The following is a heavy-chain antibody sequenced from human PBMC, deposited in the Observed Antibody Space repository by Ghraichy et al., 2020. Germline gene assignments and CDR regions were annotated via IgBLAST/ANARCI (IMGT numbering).Heavy chain of an antibody. CDR1: AGSISSYY. V-gene: IGHV4-59*08. CDR2: IYYSGST. Sequence: SETLSLTCTVSAGSISSYYWSWIRQPPGKGLEWIGYIYYSGSTNYNPSLKSRVTISVDTSKNQFSLKLSSVTAADTAVYYCARLERGARMVRGAPYYYYYMDVWGKGTTVTVSS. D-gene: IGHD3-10*01. CDR3: ARLERGARMVRGAPYYYYYMDV. J-gene: IGHJ6*03.